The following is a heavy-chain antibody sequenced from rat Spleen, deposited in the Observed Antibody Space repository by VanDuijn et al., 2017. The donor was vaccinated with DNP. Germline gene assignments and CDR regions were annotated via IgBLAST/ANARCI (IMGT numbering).Heavy chain of an antibody. J-gene: IGHJ4*01. CDR3: ATGTLYYAMDA. V-gene: IGHV5-19*01. Sequence: EVQLVESGGGVVQSGRSLKVSCAASGFTFSNYGMHWIRQAPTKGLEWVASISPSGGSTYYRDSVKGRFTISRDNAKSTLYLQMDSLRSEDTATYDCATGTLYYAMDAWGQGTSVTVSS. CDR2: ISPSGGST. CDR1: GFTFSNYG.